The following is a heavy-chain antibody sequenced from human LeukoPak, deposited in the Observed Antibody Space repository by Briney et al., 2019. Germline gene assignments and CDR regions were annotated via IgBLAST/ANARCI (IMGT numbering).Heavy chain of an antibody. V-gene: IGHV4-59*01. CDR2: IYYSGST. CDR3: ARGGSSFGY. Sequence: SETLSPTCTVSGGSISSYYWSWIRQPPGKGLEWIGYIYYSGSTNYNPSLKSRVTISVDTSKNQFSLKLSSVTAADTAVYYCARGGSSFGYWGQGTLVTVSS. J-gene: IGHJ4*02. CDR1: GGSISSYY. D-gene: IGHD6-13*01.